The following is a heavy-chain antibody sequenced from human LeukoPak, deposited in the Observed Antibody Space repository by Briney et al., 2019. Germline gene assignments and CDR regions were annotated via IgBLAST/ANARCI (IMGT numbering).Heavy chain of an antibody. D-gene: IGHD2-21*01. CDR2: INHSGST. CDR1: GGSFSGYY. Sequence: KASETLSLTCAVYGGSFSGYYWSWIRQPPGKGLEWIGEINHSGSTNYNPSLKSRVTISIDTSMNQFSLKMSSVTAADTAVYYCACGDKAGYQHWGQGSLVTVSS. J-gene: IGHJ1*01. CDR3: ACGDKAGYQH. V-gene: IGHV4-34*01.